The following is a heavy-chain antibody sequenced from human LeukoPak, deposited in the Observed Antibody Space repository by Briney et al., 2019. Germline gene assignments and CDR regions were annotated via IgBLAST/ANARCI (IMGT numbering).Heavy chain of an antibody. D-gene: IGHD6-13*01. CDR3: ARSQQLSPRKYYYYMDV. J-gene: IGHJ6*03. CDR2: IYYSGST. Sequence: PSETLSLTCTVSGGSISSSYFWGWIRQPPGKGLEWIGSIYYSGSTYYNPSLKSRVTISVDTSKNQFSLKLSSVTAADTAVYYCARSQQLSPRKYYYYMDVWGKGTTVTVSS. V-gene: IGHV4-39*07. CDR1: GGSISSSYF.